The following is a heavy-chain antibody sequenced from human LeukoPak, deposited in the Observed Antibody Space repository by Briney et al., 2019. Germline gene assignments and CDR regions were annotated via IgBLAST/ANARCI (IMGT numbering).Heavy chain of an antibody. CDR3: ARGLYYGDYVFGFDP. Sequence: ASVKVSCKASGYTFTSYDINWVRQATGQGLEWLGWMNPNSGNTGYAQKFQGRVTMTRNTSISTAYMELSSLRSEYTAVYYCARGLYYGDYVFGFDPWGQGTLVTVSS. CDR2: MNPNSGNT. CDR1: GYTFTSYD. D-gene: IGHD4-17*01. J-gene: IGHJ5*02. V-gene: IGHV1-8*01.